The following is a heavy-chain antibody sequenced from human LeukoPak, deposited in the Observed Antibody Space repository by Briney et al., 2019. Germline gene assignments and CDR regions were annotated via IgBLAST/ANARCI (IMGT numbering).Heavy chain of an antibody. V-gene: IGHV4-59*12. Sequence: SETLSLTCTVSGVSINSYYWSWIRQPPGKGLEWIGYIYYSGNTNHNPSLKSRVTISGDTSKNQFSLKLSSVTAADTAVYYCARENNDYGGKKAFDYWGQGTLVTVSS. CDR3: ARENNDYGGKKAFDY. CDR2: IYYSGNT. CDR1: GVSINSYY. J-gene: IGHJ4*02. D-gene: IGHD4-23*01.